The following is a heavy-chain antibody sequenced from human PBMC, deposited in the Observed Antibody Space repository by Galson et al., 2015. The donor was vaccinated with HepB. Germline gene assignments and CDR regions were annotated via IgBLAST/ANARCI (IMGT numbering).Heavy chain of an antibody. CDR1: GFSLNNYA. CDR3: AKDTLKVVATLIDS. Sequence: SLRLSCAASGFSLNNYAIHWVRQAPGKGLEWVAIISSDGSNQYYADSVRGRFTISRDSSKNTVHLLMNSLTNEDTAVYYCAKDTLKVVATLIDSWGQGTLVTVSS. V-gene: IGHV3-30*18. D-gene: IGHD3-22*01. J-gene: IGHJ4*02. CDR2: ISSDGSNQ.